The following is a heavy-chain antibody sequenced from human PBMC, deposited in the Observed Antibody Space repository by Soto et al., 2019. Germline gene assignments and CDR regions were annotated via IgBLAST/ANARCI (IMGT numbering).Heavy chain of an antibody. CDR3: AKGEVRGIIPSYFDY. D-gene: IGHD3-10*01. Sequence: HPGGSLRLSCAGSGFTFRWFGMNWVRQAPGKGLEWVARISNDGSNEYYVDSVKGRLTISRDNSKNTLYLQMDSLRAEDTAVYYCAKGEVRGIIPSYFDYWGLGTLVTVSS. CDR1: GFTFRWFG. J-gene: IGHJ4*02. V-gene: IGHV3-30*18. CDR2: ISNDGSNE.